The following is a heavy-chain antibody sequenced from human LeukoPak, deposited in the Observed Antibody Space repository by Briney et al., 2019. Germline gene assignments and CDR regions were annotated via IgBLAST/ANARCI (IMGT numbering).Heavy chain of an antibody. CDR3: AREPSRDAFVI. CDR1: GFTFSSTW. V-gene: IGHV3-74*01. Sequence: HTGGSLRLSCAASGFTFSSTWMHWVRQAPGKGLVWVSRINTDGSSTSYADSVKGRFTISRDNAKNTLYLQMNSLRADDTAVYYCAREPSRDAFVIWGQGTMVTVSS. J-gene: IGHJ3*02. CDR2: INTDGSST.